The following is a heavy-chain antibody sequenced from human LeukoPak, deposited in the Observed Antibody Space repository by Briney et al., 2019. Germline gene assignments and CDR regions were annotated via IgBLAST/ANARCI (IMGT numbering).Heavy chain of an antibody. Sequence: ASVKVSCKASGYTFTSYYMHWVRQAPGQGLEWMGIVNPSGGSTRYAQKFQGRVTITRDTSTSTVYMELSSLRSGDTAVYYCARARSSVTTVTTPGYWGQGTLVTVSS. CDR2: VNPSGGST. J-gene: IGHJ4*02. D-gene: IGHD4-17*01. CDR1: GYTFTSYY. CDR3: ARARSSVTTVTTPGY. V-gene: IGHV1-46*01.